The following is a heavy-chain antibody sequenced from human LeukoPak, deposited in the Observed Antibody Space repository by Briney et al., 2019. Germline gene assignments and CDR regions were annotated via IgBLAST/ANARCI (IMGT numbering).Heavy chain of an antibody. D-gene: IGHD5-18*01. Sequence: ASVKVSCKASGYTFTGYYMHWVRQGPGQGLEWMGRINPNSGGTNYAQTFQGRVTMTRDTSISTAYMDLSRLRSDDTAVYYCAKSLYSYAYGFDYWGQGTLVTVSS. CDR3: AKSLYSYAYGFDY. V-gene: IGHV1-2*06. CDR2: INPNSGGT. CDR1: GYTFTGYY. J-gene: IGHJ4*02.